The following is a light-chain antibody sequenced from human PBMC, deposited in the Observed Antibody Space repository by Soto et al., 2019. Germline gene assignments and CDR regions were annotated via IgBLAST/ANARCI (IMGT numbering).Light chain of an antibody. J-gene: IGKJ5*01. Sequence: DIQMTQSPSTLCASVGDRVTITFLSSQGVRTYLAWFQQKPGKVPKRLIFSASSLQSGVPSRFSGSGSGTDFTLTISSLQPEDFAVYYCQQRSNWPPITFGQGTRLEIK. CDR1: QGVRTY. CDR3: QQRSNWPPIT. V-gene: IGKV1-16*01. CDR2: SAS.